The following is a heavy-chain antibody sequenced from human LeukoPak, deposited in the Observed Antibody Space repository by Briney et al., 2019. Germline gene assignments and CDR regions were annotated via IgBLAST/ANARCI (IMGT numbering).Heavy chain of an antibody. J-gene: IGHJ4*02. D-gene: IGHD3-10*01. V-gene: IGHV4-34*01. Sequence: SETLSLTCAVYGGSFSGYYWSWIRQPPGKGLEWIGEINHSRSTNYNPSLKSQVTISVDTSKNQFSLKLSSVTAADTAVYYCARSLSGFGELFLNYFDYWGQGTLVTVSS. CDR1: GGSFSGYY. CDR3: ARSLSGFGELFLNYFDY. CDR2: INHSRST.